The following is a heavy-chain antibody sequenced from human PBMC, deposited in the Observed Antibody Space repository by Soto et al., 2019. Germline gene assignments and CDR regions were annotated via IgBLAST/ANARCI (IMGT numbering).Heavy chain of an antibody. CDR2: INHSGST. D-gene: IGHD3-16*01. J-gene: IGHJ4*02. Sequence: SSETLSLTCAVYGGSFSGYYWSWIRQPPGKGLEWIGEINHSGSTNYNPSLKSRVTISVDTSKNQFSLKLSSVTAADTAVYYCARGYYAPPGDYWGQGTLVTVSS. CDR1: GGSFSGYY. V-gene: IGHV4-34*01. CDR3: ARGYYAPPGDY.